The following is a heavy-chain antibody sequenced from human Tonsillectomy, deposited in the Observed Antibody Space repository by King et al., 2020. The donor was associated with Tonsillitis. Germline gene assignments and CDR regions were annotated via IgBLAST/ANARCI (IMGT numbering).Heavy chain of an antibody. D-gene: IGHD1-26*01. V-gene: IGHV5-51*01. CDR3: ARLGPYLGATRPFDY. Sequence: VQLVESGAEVKKPGESLKISCKGSGYSFTSYWIGWVRQMPGKGLEWMGIIYPGDSDTRYSPSFQGQVTISADKSISTAYLTWGSLKASDTAMYYCARLGPYLGATRPFDYWGQGTLVTVSS. CDR1: GYSFTSYW. J-gene: IGHJ4*02. CDR2: IYPGDSDT.